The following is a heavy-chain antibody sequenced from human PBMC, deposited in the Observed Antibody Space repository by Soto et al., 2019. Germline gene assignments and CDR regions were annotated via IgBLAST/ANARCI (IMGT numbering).Heavy chain of an antibody. CDR3: AKDTSSYVSGDCDY. CDR1: GFTFSSYA. Sequence: GGSLRLSCAASGFTFSSYAMSWVRQAPGKGLEWVSAISGSGGSTYYADSVKGRFSISRDKSKNTLSLQMNSLRAGDTAVYYCAKDTSSYVSGDCDYWGQGTLVTVSS. D-gene: IGHD2-2*01. CDR2: ISGSGGST. J-gene: IGHJ4*02. V-gene: IGHV3-23*01.